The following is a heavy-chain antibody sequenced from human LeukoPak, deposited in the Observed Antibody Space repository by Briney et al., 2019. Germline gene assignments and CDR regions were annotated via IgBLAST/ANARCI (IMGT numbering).Heavy chain of an antibody. CDR2: ISSSGSTI. Sequence: PGGSLRLSCAASGFTFSDYYMSWIRQAPAEGLEWVSYISSSGSTIYYADSVKGRFTISRDNAKNSLYLQMNSLRAEDTAVYYCAREGATVVTLTEYYFDYWGQGTLVTVSS. CDR1: GFTFSDYY. CDR3: AREGATVVTLTEYYFDY. V-gene: IGHV3-11*01. D-gene: IGHD4-23*01. J-gene: IGHJ4*02.